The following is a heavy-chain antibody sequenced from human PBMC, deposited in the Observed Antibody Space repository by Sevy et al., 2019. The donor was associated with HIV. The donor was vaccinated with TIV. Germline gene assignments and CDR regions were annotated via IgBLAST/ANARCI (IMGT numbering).Heavy chain of an antibody. D-gene: IGHD2-15*01. J-gene: IGHJ6*03. CDR3: VRGPNCGVGGCQQISPYCLDV. V-gene: IGHV3-72*01. CDR2: IRNRPNSYTT. CDR1: GFTFSDHY. Sequence: GGSLRLSCAASGFTFSDHYVDWVRQAPGKGLEWVGRIRNRPNSYTTEYAASGKGRFTISRDDSRNSVYLQINSLKTQDSPVYYCVRGPNCGVGGCQQISPYCLDVWGKGATVTVSS.